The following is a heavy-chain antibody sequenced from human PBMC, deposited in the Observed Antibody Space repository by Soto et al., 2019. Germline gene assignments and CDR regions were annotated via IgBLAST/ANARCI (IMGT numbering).Heavy chain of an antibody. CDR1: VGTFSSYA. D-gene: IGHD3-16*01. CDR2: IIPIFGTA. V-gene: IGHV1-69*13. CDR3: ARDWDYYYGVDV. J-gene: IGHJ6*02. Sequence: SVKVSCKASVGTFSSYAISWVRQAPGQGLEWMGGIIPIFGTANYAQKFQGRVTITADESTSTAYMELSSLRSEDTAVYYCARDWDYYYGVDVWGQGTTVTVSS.